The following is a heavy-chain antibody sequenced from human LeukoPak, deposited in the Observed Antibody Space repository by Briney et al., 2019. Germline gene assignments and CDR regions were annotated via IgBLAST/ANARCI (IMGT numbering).Heavy chain of an antibody. CDR2: IYESGTT. J-gene: IGHJ3*02. CDR3: ARVRGPWAAFDI. V-gene: IGHV4-34*01. D-gene: IGHD6-25*01. CDR1: GESLNSYY. Sequence: SETLSLTCAVYGESLNSYYWSWVRQPPGEGLEWIGEIYESGTTKYNPSLKSRVTMSVDTSKNQFSLKLSSVTAADTAVYYCARVRGPWAAFDIWGQGTMVTVSS.